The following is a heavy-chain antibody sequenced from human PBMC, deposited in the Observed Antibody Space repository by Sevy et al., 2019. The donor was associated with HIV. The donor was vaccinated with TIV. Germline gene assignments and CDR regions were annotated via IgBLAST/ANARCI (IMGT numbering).Heavy chain of an antibody. J-gene: IGHJ3*02. Sequence: ASVKVSCKVSGYTLTELSMHWVRQAPGKGLEWMGGFDPEDGETIYAQKFQGRVTMTEDTSTDTAYMELSSLRSEDTAVYYCATFRRYFDWSPVHDAFHIWGQGTMVTVSS. D-gene: IGHD3-9*01. V-gene: IGHV1-24*01. CDR2: FDPEDGET. CDR1: GYTLTELS. CDR3: ATFRRYFDWSPVHDAFHI.